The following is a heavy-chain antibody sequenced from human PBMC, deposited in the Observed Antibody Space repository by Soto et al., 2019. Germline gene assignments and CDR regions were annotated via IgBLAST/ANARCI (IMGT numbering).Heavy chain of an antibody. J-gene: IGHJ6*02. V-gene: IGHV3-23*01. Sequence: EVQLLESGGGLVQPGGSLRLSCAASGFTFSSYAMSWVRQAPGKGLEWVSAISGSGGSTYYADSVKGRFTISRDNSKNTLYLQMNSLRAEDTAVYYCAKDGKETYSSSWYSGGRIYGMDVWGQGTTVTVSS. CDR2: ISGSGGST. CDR1: GFTFSSYA. D-gene: IGHD6-13*01. CDR3: AKDGKETYSSSWYSGGRIYGMDV.